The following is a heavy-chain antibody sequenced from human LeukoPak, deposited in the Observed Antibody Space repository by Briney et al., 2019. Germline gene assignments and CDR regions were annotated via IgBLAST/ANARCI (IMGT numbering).Heavy chain of an antibody. CDR2: IRYDGSNK. V-gene: IGHV3-30*02. CDR1: GFTFSSYG. J-gene: IGHJ4*02. CDR3: AKDYNAFDF. Sequence: GGSLRLSCAASGFTFSSYGMHWVRQAPGKGLEWVAFIRYDGSNKYYADSVKARFTVSRDNSKNILYLQMHSLTVEDTAIYFCAKDYNAFDFWGQGTLVTVSS. D-gene: IGHD1-1*01.